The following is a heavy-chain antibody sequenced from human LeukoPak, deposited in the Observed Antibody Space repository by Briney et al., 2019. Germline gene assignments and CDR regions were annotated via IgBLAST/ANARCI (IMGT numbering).Heavy chain of an antibody. D-gene: IGHD3-10*01. CDR3: ARGPNFGSWRAVDY. Sequence: PGGALTLSCAASGFTSGDHDMTWVRQTSGRGPERVSSTNFGGSITWYADSVRGRFTMSRDKSKNTLYLQMNSLRADDTAVYFCARGPNFGSWRAVDYWGQGILVTVSS. CDR1: GFTSGDHD. V-gene: IGHV3-23*01. J-gene: IGHJ4*02. CDR2: TNFGGSIT.